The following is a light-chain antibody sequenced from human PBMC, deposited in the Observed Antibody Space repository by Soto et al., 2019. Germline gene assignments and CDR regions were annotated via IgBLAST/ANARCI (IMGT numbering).Light chain of an antibody. CDR1: QSLLHSNGYNY. J-gene: IGKJ2*01. Sequence: DIVMTQSPLSLPVTPGEPASISCRSSQSLLHSNGYNYLDWYLQKPGQSPQLLIYLGSNRASGVPDRFSGSGSGTDFTLKISRVEAEDVGVYYCMHALQTPPHTFGQGTKLEIK. V-gene: IGKV2-28*01. CDR3: MHALQTPPHT. CDR2: LGS.